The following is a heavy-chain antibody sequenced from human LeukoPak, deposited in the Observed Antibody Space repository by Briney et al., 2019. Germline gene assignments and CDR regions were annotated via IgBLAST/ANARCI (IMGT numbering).Heavy chain of an antibody. CDR3: ARSPNYYDSSGYHFDY. J-gene: IGHJ4*02. CDR1: GFTFSSYA. CDR2: ISYDGSNK. D-gene: IGHD3-22*01. V-gene: IGHV3-30*04. Sequence: PGGSLRLSCAASGFTFSSYAMHWVRQAPGKGLEWVAVISYDGSNKYYADSVKGRFTISRDNSKNTLYLQMNSLRAEDTAVYYCARSPNYYDSSGYHFDYWGQGTLVTVSS.